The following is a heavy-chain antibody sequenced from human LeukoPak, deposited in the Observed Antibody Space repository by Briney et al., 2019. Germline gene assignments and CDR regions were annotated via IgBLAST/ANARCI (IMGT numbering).Heavy chain of an antibody. J-gene: IGHJ4*02. Sequence: ASVKVSCKVSGYTLTELSVHWVRQAPGKGLEWMGGFDPEDGETIYAQKFQGRVTMTEDTSTDTAYMELSSLRSEDTAVYYCATASHTSSWYASPGFDYWGQGALVTVSS. CDR3: ATASHTSSWYASPGFDY. CDR1: GYTLTELS. D-gene: IGHD6-13*01. CDR2: FDPEDGET. V-gene: IGHV1-24*01.